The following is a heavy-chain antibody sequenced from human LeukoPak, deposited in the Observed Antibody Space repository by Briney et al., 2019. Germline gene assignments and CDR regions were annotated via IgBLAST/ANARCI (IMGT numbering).Heavy chain of an antibody. J-gene: IGHJ4*02. CDR3: AREPYYYDSSGYSVDY. CDR1: GFMFNDYY. V-gene: IGHV3-11*01. CDR2: ISSSGSII. Sequence: GGSLRLSCAASGFMFNDYYVSWIRQAPGKGLEWVSYISSSGSIIYYADSVKGRFTISRDNAKNSLNLQMNSLRAEDTAVYYCAREPYYYDSSGYSVDYWGQGTLVTVSS. D-gene: IGHD3-22*01.